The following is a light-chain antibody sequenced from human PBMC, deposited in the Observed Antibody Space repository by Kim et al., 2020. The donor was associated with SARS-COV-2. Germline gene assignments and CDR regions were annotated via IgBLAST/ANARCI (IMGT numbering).Light chain of an antibody. CDR1: ALPEKQ. CDR3: QSADGSGPYV. J-gene: IGLJ1*01. CDR2: KDS. Sequence: SYELTQPPSVSVSPGQTARITCSGDALPEKQTYWYQQKSGQAPLLLIYKDSERPAGIPGRFSGSSSGTTVTLTISGVQAEDDADYYCQSADGSGPYVFGTGPKVTVL. V-gene: IGLV3-25*03.